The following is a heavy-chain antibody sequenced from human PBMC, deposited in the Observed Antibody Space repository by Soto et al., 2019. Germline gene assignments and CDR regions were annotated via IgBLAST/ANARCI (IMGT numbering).Heavy chain of an antibody. D-gene: IGHD2-15*01. CDR3: SRVDTSAKSPDY. V-gene: IGHV3-72*01. Sequence: GGSLILSCTVSADSSFSFSDQYLAWVLQAPGKGLEWVGRSRNRVNNLSTAYAASVQGRFTISRDESKNTVYLQMHSLKTDDTAVYYCSRVDTSAKSPDYWGQGNLVAVCS. J-gene: IGHJ4*02. CDR1: ADSSFSFSDQY. CDR2: SRNRVNNLST.